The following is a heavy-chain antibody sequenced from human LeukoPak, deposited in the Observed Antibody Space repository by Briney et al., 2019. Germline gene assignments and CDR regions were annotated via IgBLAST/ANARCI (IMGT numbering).Heavy chain of an antibody. CDR1: GYSFTSYW. J-gene: IGHJ4*02. V-gene: IGHV5-51*01. CDR3: ARAARMCSSTSCYKAHFDY. CDR2: IYPGDSDT. Sequence: GESLKISCKGSGYSFTSYWIGWVRQMPGKGLEWMGIIYPGDSDTRYSPSFQGQGTISANKCIRTAYLQWSSLKASDTAMYYRARAARMCSSTSCYKAHFDYWGQGTLVTVSS. D-gene: IGHD2-2*02.